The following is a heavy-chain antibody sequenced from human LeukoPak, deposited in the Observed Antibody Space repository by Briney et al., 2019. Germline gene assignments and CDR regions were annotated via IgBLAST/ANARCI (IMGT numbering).Heavy chain of an antibody. D-gene: IGHD3-22*01. CDR1: GFTFSSYA. Sequence: GGSLRLSCAASGFTFSSYAMSWVRQAPGKGLEWVSAISGSGGSTYYADSVKGRLTISRDNAKNSLYLQMNSLRAEDTAVYYCARETGYYDSSGPVFDYWGQGTLVTVSS. CDR3: ARETGYYDSSGPVFDY. J-gene: IGHJ4*02. CDR2: ISGSGGST. V-gene: IGHV3-23*01.